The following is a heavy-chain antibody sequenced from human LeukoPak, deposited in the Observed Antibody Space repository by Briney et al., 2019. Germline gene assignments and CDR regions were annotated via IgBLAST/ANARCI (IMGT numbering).Heavy chain of an antibody. CDR3: ARDSGNYGQLDAFDI. J-gene: IGHJ3*02. Sequence: GRSLRLSCAASGFTFDDFAMHWVRQVPGKGLEWVSGINWNGRNIGYADSVKGRFTISRDNAKNSLYLQMNSLRAEDTAVYYCARDSGNYGQLDAFDIWGQGTMVTVSS. D-gene: IGHD3-10*01. CDR2: INWNGRNI. CDR1: GFTFDDFA. V-gene: IGHV3-9*01.